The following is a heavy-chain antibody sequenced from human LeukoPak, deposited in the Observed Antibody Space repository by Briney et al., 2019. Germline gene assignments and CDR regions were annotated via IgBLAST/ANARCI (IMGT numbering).Heavy chain of an antibody. CDR1: GGSISDYY. Sequence: SETLSLTCTVSGGSISDYYWSWIRQPAEKGLECIGRIYTSGGIDYNPSFKSRVTLSVNKSKNQFFLKLTSVTAADTAVYYCAGRGYWGQGTLVTVSS. CDR3: AGRGY. J-gene: IGHJ4*02. V-gene: IGHV4-4*07. CDR2: IYTSGGI. D-gene: IGHD1-26*01.